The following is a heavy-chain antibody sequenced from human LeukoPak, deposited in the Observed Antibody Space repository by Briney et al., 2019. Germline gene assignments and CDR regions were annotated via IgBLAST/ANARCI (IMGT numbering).Heavy chain of an antibody. V-gene: IGHV4-61*01. CDR1: GGSVSSGKYY. D-gene: IGHD3-22*01. CDR3: ARGPHYYDNGGYYPY. J-gene: IGHJ4*02. CDR2: IYYDGRT. Sequence: SETLSLTCTVSGGSVSSGKYYWTWIRQPPGKGLEWIGYIYYDGRTNYNPSLKSRVTISLHTSNNQFSLKLSSVTAADTAVYYCARGPHYYDNGGYYPYWGQGTLVTVSS.